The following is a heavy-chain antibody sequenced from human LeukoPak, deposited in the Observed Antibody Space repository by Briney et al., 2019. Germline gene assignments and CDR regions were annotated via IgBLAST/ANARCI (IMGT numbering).Heavy chain of an antibody. CDR1: GGSFSGYY. D-gene: IGHD3-22*01. V-gene: IGHV4-34*01. Sequence: SETLSLTCAVYGGSFSGYYWSWIRQPPGKGLEWIGETNHSGSTNYNPSLKSRVTISVDTSKNQFSLKLSSVTAADTAVYYCARWTPYYDSSGYYDRFDPWGQGTLVTVSS. J-gene: IGHJ5*02. CDR3: ARWTPYYDSSGYYDRFDP. CDR2: TNHSGST.